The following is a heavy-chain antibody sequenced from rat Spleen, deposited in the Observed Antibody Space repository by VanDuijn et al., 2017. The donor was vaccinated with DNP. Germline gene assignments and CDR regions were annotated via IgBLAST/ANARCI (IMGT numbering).Heavy chain of an antibody. D-gene: IGHD1-9*01. CDR1: GLTFSLYN. CDR3: ARGYYGYNYFDY. V-gene: IGHV5S10*01. Sequence: EVQLVESGGGLVQPGRSLKLSCVGSGLTFSLYNMAWVRQAPNQGLEWVATIIYDGSRTYYRESVKGRFTISRDNAKNTLYLQMDSLRSEDMATYYCARGYYGYNYFDYWGQGVMVAVSS. J-gene: IGHJ2*01. CDR2: IIYDGSRT.